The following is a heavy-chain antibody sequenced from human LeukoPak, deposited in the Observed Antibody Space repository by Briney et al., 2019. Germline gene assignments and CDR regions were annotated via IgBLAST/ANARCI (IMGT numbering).Heavy chain of an antibody. CDR2: IYSGGST. D-gene: IGHD6-13*01. V-gene: IGHV3-53*01. J-gene: IGHJ4*02. Sequence: PGGSLRLSCTASGFTFGDYAMSWFRQAPGKGLEWVSVIYSGGSTYYADSVKGRFTISRDNSKNTLYLQMNSLRAEDTAVYYCARDRPDGSSWYRYFDYWGQGTLVTVSS. CDR1: GFTFGDYA. CDR3: ARDRPDGSSWYRYFDY.